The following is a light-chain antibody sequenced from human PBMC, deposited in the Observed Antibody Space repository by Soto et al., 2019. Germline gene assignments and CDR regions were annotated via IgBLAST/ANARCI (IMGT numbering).Light chain of an antibody. CDR3: HQHNGWPQT. J-gene: IGKJ1*01. CDR2: GAS. V-gene: IGKV3-15*01. CDR1: QNVSSN. Sequence: EIVLTQSPGTLSVSPGERATLSCRASQNVSSNFAWYQQRPGQAPRLLLHGASTRATATPGRFSGSGSGTEFTLTISSLQSEDSAVYYCHQHNGWPQTFGQGTKVEVK.